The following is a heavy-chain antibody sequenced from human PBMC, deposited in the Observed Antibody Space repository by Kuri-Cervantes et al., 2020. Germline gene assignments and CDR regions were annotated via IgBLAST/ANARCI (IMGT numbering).Heavy chain of an antibody. CDR1: GFTFSSYS. CDR2: ISSSSSYI. D-gene: IGHD6-19*01. Sequence: GESLKISCAASGFTFSSYSMNWVRQAPGKGLEWVSSISSSSSYIYYADSVKGRFTISRDNAKNSLYLQMNSLRDEDTAVYYCARDLAVAGLFDYWGQGTLVTVSS. J-gene: IGHJ4*02. CDR3: ARDLAVAGLFDY. V-gene: IGHV3-21*01.